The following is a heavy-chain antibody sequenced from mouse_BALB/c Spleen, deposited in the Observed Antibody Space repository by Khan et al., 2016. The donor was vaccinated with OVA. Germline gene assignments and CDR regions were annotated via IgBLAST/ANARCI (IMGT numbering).Heavy chain of an antibody. D-gene: IGHD3-1*01. CDR1: GYIFTDYA. CDR2: FSNYNGVS. J-gene: IGHJ2*01. V-gene: IGHV1S137*01. CDR3: TRSGNGYYFDS. Sequence: QVQLQQSGPEVVRPGVSVTISCKGSGYIFTDYAVHWVMQNHAKSPEWIGVFSNYNGVSTYNPKFKGRATMTVDRSSNTAYLELARLTFEDSSMFFCTRSGNGYYFDSWGQGTALTVSS.